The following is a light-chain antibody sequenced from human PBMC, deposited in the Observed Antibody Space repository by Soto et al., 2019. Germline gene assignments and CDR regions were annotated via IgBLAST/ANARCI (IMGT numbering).Light chain of an antibody. CDR3: QQYGSSPMYT. J-gene: IGKJ2*01. CDR2: GAS. V-gene: IGKV3-20*01. CDR1: QSVSSSY. Sequence: EIVLTQSPGTLSLSPGERATLCCRASQSVSSSYLAWYQQKPGQAPRLLIYGASSRATGIPDRFSGSGSETDFTVTISTLVPEDFAVYYCQQYGSSPMYTFGQGTKVAIK.